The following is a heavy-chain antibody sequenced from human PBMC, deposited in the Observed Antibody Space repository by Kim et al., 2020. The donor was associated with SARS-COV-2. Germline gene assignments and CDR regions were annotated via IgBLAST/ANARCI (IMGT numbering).Heavy chain of an antibody. V-gene: IGHV3-30*01. J-gene: IGHJ6*02. D-gene: IGHD6-6*01. Sequence: YADSLKGRFTISRDNSKNSMYLQMNSLRAEDTAVYYCARSQYGNYYYGMDVWGQGTTVTVSS. CDR3: ARSQYGNYYYGMDV.